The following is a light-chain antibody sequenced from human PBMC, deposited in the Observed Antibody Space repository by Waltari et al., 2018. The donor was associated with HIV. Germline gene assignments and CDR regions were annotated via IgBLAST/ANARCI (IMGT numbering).Light chain of an antibody. CDR2: QGD. CDR1: KLGDKY. CDR3: QAWDSSAVV. V-gene: IGLV3-1*01. J-gene: IGLJ3*02. Sequence: SYDLSQPPSVSVSPGQTASITCSGDKLGDKYVSWYQQYPGQSPCLVIYQGDRRPSGSPERCSGSNSGTTATLTIGGTQTVDEADYYCQAWDSSAVVFGRGTKLTVL.